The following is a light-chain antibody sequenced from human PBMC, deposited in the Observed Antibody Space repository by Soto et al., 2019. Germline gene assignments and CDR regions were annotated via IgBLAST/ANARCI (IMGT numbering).Light chain of an antibody. CDR2: DDN. CDR3: GTWDSGLSAVV. CDR1: RSNIGNNY. Sequence: SVLAQPPSVSAAPGQKVTISCSGSRSNIGNNYVSWYQQLPGTAPKLLIYDDNKRPSGIPDRFSGSKSGTSGSLDIAGLQTGDEADYFCGTWDSGLSAVVFGGGTKVTVL. V-gene: IGLV1-51*01. J-gene: IGLJ2*01.